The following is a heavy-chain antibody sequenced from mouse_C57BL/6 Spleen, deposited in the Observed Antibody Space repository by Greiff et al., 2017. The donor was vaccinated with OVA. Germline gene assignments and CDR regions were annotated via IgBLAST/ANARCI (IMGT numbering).Heavy chain of an antibody. CDR1: GYTFTSYW. Sequence: VQLQQPGAELVKPGASVKMSCKASGYTFTSYWITWVKQRPGQGLEWIGDIYPGSGSTNYNEKFKSKATLTVVTSSSTAYMQLSSLTSEDSAVYYCARRDYDYDAMDYWGQGTSVTVSS. V-gene: IGHV1-55*01. CDR2: IYPGSGST. D-gene: IGHD1-1*02. CDR3: ARRDYDYDAMDY. J-gene: IGHJ4*01.